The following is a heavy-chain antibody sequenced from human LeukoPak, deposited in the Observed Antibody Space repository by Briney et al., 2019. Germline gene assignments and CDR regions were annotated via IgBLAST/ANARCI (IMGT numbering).Heavy chain of an antibody. D-gene: IGHD3-10*01. Sequence: ASVKVSCKSSGYTFTGYYIHWVRQPPGQGLEWMGWINPNSGGTNYAQKFQGRVTMTRDTSISTAYMELSRLRSDDTAVHYCASHYGSGDNSYYYGMDVWGQGTTVTVSS. CDR2: INPNSGGT. CDR3: ASHYGSGDNSYYYGMDV. V-gene: IGHV1-2*02. J-gene: IGHJ6*02. CDR1: GYTFTGYY.